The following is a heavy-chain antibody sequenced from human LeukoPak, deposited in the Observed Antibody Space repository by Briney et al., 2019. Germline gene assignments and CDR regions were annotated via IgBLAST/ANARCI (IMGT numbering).Heavy chain of an antibody. J-gene: IGHJ5*02. CDR3: ARRQYSSSPFDP. CDR1: GVSISSSSYY. CDR2: MYYSGST. V-gene: IGHV4-39*01. D-gene: IGHD6-6*01. Sequence: SSQTLSLTYTVSGVSISSSSYYWGWIRQPPGKGLEWIGSMYYSGSTYYNPSLESRVTISADTSRNQFSLKLTSVTAADTAMYYCARRQYSSSPFDPWGQGTLVTVSS.